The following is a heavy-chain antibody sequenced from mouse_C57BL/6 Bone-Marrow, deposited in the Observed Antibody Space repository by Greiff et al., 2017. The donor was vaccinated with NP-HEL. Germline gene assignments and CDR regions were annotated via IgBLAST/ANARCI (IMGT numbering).Heavy chain of an antibody. CDR1: GFTFSDYG. D-gene: IGHD1-1*01. J-gene: IGHJ3*01. Sequence: EVKLMESGGGLVKPGGSLKLSCAASGFTFSDYGMHWVRQAPEKGLEWVAYISSGSSTIYYADTVKGRFTISRDNAKNTLFLQMTSLRSEDTAMYYCARPTVVARDWFAYWGQGTLVTVSA. CDR3: ARPTVVARDWFAY. V-gene: IGHV5-17*01. CDR2: ISSGSSTI.